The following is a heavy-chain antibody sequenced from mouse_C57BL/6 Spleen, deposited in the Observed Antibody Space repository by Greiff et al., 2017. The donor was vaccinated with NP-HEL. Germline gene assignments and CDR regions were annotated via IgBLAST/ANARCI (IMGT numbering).Heavy chain of an antibody. CDR1: GFNIKDDY. J-gene: IGHJ4*01. Sequence: QVQLQQSGAELVRPGASVKLSCTASGFNIKDDYMHWVKQRPGQGLEWIARIYPGSGNTYYNEKFKGKATLTAEKSSSTAYMQLSSLTSEDSAVYFCARHYDYDGAMDYWGQGTSVTVSS. D-gene: IGHD2-4*01. V-gene: IGHV1-76*01. CDR2: IYPGSGNT. CDR3: ARHYDYDGAMDY.